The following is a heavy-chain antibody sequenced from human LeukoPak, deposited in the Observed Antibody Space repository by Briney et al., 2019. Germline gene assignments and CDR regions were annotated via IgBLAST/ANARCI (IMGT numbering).Heavy chain of an antibody. D-gene: IGHD5-18*01. CDR2: INHSGST. Sequence: PSETLSLTCAVYGGSFSGYYWSWIRQPPGKGLERIGEINHSGSTNYNPSLKSRVTISVDTSKNQFSLKLSSVTAADTAVYYCASSTIQLWLGHYYYMDVWGKGTTVTVSS. CDR1: GGSFSGYY. V-gene: IGHV4-34*01. CDR3: ASSTIQLWLGHYYYMDV. J-gene: IGHJ6*03.